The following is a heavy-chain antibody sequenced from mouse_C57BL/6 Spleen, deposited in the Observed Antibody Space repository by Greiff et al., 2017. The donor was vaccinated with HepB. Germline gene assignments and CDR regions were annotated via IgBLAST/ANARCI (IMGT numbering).Heavy chain of an antibody. CDR2: IHPNSGST. V-gene: IGHV1-64*01. CDR3: ARWDYYGSSGVDY. J-gene: IGHJ4*01. Sequence: VQLQQPGAELVKPGASVKLSCKASGYTFTSYWMHWVKQRPGQGLEWIGMIHPNSGSTNYNEKFKSKATLTVDKSSSTAYMQLSSLTSEDSAVYSCARWDYYGSSGVDYWGQGTSVTVSS. D-gene: IGHD1-1*01. CDR1: GYTFTSYW.